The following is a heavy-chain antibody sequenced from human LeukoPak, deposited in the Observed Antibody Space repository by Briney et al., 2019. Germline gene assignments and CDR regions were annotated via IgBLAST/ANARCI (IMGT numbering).Heavy chain of an antibody. CDR3: TIVVVTAIIY. V-gene: IGHV4-39*01. CDR2: IYYSGST. CDR1: GGSISSTSYY. Sequence: TSETLSLTCTVSGGSISSTSYYWGWIRQPPGKGLEWIGSIYYSGSTYYNPSLKSRVTISVDTSKNQFSLKLSSVTAADTAVYYCTIVVVTAIIYWGQGTLVTVSS. D-gene: IGHD2-21*02. J-gene: IGHJ4*02.